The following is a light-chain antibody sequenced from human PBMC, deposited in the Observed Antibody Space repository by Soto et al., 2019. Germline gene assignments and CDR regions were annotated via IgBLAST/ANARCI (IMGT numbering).Light chain of an antibody. CDR1: QRVSSIH. J-gene: IGKJ3*01. CDR3: QQYGGSPQFT. CDR2: GTS. V-gene: IGKV3-20*01. Sequence: ENVLTQSPGTLSLSPGDRATLSCRASQRVSSIHLARSQQKPGQAPRLLIYGTSVRATGIPDRFRGSGSGTDFTLTIGRLEPEDFAVYYCQQYGGSPQFTFGPGTKVEI.